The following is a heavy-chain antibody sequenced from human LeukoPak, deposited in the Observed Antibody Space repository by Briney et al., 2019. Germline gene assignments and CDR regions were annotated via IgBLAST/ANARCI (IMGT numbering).Heavy chain of an antibody. CDR3: ARHGEGDTAMVTTDY. CDR1: GYSFTSYW. D-gene: IGHD5-18*01. J-gene: IGHJ4*02. CDR2: IYPGDSDT. V-gene: IGHV5-51*01. Sequence: GESLKISCKGSGYSFTSYWIGWVRQMPGNGLERMGIIYPGDSDTRYSQSFQGQVTISADKSISTAYLQWRSLKASDTAMYYCARHGEGDTAMVTTDYWGQGTLVTVSS.